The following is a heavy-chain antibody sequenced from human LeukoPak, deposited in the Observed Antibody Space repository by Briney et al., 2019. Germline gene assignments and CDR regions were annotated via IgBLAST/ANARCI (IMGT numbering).Heavy chain of an antibody. CDR3: TTEFKILYAFH. D-gene: IGHD2-8*01. CDR2: IKSKTDGGTT. Sequence: PGGSQRLSCAASGFTFSNAWMSWVRQAPGKGLEWVGRIKSKTDGGTTDYAAPVKGRFTISRDDSENTLYLQMNSLKTEDTAVYYCTTEFKILYAFHWGQGTLVTVSS. CDR1: GFTFSNAW. V-gene: IGHV3-15*01. J-gene: IGHJ4*02.